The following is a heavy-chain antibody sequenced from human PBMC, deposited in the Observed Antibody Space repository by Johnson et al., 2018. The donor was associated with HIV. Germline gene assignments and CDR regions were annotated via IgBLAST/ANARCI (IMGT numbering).Heavy chain of an antibody. CDR3: ATGVVVTAMNDAFDI. V-gene: IGHV3-20*04. J-gene: IGHJ3*02. Sequence: EVQLVESGGGVVRPGGSLRLSCAASGFTFNEYGMSWVRQVSGKGLEWVSAINWNGDSTSYADSVKGRFTISRDNAKNSLYLQMNSLRAEDTAVYYCATGVVVTAMNDAFDIWGQGTMVTVSS. CDR2: INWNGDST. CDR1: GFTFNEYG. D-gene: IGHD2-21*02.